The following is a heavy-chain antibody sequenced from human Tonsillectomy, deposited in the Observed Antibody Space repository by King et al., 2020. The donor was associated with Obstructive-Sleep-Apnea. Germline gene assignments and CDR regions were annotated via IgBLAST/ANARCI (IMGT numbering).Heavy chain of an antibody. CDR1: GFTFDDYA. D-gene: IGHD6-19*01. Sequence: VQLVESGGVVVQPGGSLRLSCAASGFTFDDYAMHWVRQAPGKGLEWVSFICWKGGSTYYADSVKGRFTISRDNIKNSLCLQMNSLRPEDTALYYCAKAVKQWLARGGGHFDYWGQGTLVTVSS. CDR2: ICWKGGST. CDR3: AKAVKQWLARGGGHFDY. J-gene: IGHJ4*02. V-gene: IGHV3-43D*03.